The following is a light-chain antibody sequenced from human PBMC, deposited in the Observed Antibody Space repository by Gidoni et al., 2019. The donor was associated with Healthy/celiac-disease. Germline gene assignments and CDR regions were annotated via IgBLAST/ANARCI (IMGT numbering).Light chain of an antibody. CDR1: SSDVRSYNL. J-gene: IGLJ2*01. CDR3: CSYAGSYVV. CDR2: EVS. V-gene: IGLV2-23*02. Sequence: QSALTQPASVSGSPGQSITSSCTGTSSDVRSYNLVSWYQQHPGKAPKLMIYEVSKRPSGVSNRFSGSKSGNTASLTISGLQAEDEADYYCCSYAGSYVVFGGGTKLTVL.